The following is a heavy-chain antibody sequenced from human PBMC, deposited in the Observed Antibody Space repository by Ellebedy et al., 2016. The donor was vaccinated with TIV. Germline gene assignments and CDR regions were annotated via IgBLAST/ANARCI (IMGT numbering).Heavy chain of an antibody. Sequence: GGSLRLSCAASGFTFSSYSMNWVRQAPGKGLEWVSYISSSSSTIYYADSVKGRFTISRDNAKNSLYLQMTSLRAEDTALYYCARDGYPYATDVWGQGTTVTVSS. V-gene: IGHV3-48*01. J-gene: IGHJ6*02. D-gene: IGHD5-18*01. CDR2: ISSSSSTI. CDR1: GFTFSSYS. CDR3: ARDGYPYATDV.